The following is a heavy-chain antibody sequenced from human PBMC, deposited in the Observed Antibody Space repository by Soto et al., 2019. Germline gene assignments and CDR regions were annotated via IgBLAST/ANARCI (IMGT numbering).Heavy chain of an antibody. V-gene: IGHV3-49*03. Sequence: EVQLVESGGGLEQPGRSLRLSCTVSGFTFGDYAMSWFRQAPGMGLEWVSLIRSKTYGGTTEYAASVRDRFIISRDDSKSIAYLQMNSLKTEDTAVYYCTRLRLGSVGASDMWGQGTMVTVSS. CDR3: TRLRLGSVGASDM. J-gene: IGHJ3*02. D-gene: IGHD6-25*01. CDR2: IRSKTYGGTT. CDR1: GFTFGDYA.